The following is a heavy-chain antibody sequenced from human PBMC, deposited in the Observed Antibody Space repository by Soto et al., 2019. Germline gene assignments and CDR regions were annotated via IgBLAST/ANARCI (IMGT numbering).Heavy chain of an antibody. CDR3: ARSEPNYGSGSYYDTVTAITG. CDR2: IIPIFGTA. V-gene: IGHV1-69*13. J-gene: IGHJ4*02. Sequence: VKVSCKASGGTFSSYAISWVRQAPGQGLEWMGGIIPIFGTANYAQKFQGRVTITADESTSTAYMELSSLRSEDTAVYYCARSEPNYGSGSYYDTVTAITGWGQGTLVTVSS. D-gene: IGHD3-10*01. CDR1: GGTFSSYA.